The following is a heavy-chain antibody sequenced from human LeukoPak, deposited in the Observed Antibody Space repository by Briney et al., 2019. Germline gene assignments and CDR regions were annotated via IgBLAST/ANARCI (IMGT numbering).Heavy chain of an antibody. V-gene: IGHV3-23*01. CDR3: AKGSGPLQYYFDY. Sequence: GGSLRLSCAASGFTFSSYAMSWVRQAPGKGLEWVSAISGSGGSTYYADSVKGRFTISRDNSKSTLYQQMNSLRAEDTAVYYCAKGSGPLQYYFDYWGQGTLVTVSS. CDR1: GFTFSSYA. J-gene: IGHJ4*02. D-gene: IGHD2-15*01. CDR2: ISGSGGST.